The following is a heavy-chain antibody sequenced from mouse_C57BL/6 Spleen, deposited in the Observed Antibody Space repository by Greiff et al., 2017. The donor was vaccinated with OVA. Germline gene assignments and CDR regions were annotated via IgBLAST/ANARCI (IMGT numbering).Heavy chain of an antibody. J-gene: IGHJ2*01. Sequence: VQLKQSGPELVKPGASVKMSCKASGYTFTDYNMHWVKQSHGKSLEWIGYINPNNGGTSYNQKFKGKATLTVNKSSSTAYMELRSLTSEDAAVYYCARCYYGSMDYWGQGTTLTVSS. CDR1: GYTFTDYN. CDR2: INPNNGGT. CDR3: ARCYYGSMDY. D-gene: IGHD1-1*01. V-gene: IGHV1-22*01.